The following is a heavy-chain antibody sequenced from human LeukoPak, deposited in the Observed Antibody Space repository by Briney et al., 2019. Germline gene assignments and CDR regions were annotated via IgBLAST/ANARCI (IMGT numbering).Heavy chain of an antibody. V-gene: IGHV4-39*01. Sequence: SETLSLTCTVSGGSISGSSYYWAWIRQPPGKGLEWIASIFYSGTTYYNPSLKSRVTISVDTSKNQFSLRLNSVTAADTAQYYCARILNSGAGCYRYWGQGTLVTVSS. CDR3: ARILNSGAGCYRY. CDR1: GGSISGSSYY. J-gene: IGHJ4*02. D-gene: IGHD2-15*01. CDR2: IFYSGTT.